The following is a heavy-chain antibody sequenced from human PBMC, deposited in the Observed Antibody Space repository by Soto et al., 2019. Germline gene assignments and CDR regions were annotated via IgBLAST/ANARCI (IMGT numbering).Heavy chain of an antibody. D-gene: IGHD3-3*01. V-gene: IGHV3-23*01. CDR3: AKDPFYDFWSGYYSDY. CDR2: ISGSGGST. CDR1: GFTFSSYA. J-gene: IGHJ4*02. Sequence: GSLRLSCAASGFTFSSYAMSWVRQAPGKGLEWVSAISGSGGSTYYADSVKGRFTISRDNSKNTLYLQMNSLRAEDTAVYYCAKDPFYDFWSGYYSDYWGQGTLVTVSS.